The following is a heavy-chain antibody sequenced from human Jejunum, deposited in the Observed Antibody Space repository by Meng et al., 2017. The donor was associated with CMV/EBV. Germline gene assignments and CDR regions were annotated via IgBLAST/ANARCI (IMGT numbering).Heavy chain of an antibody. V-gene: IGHV4-39*01. J-gene: IGHJ6*02. Sequence: YSWGWIRQPPGKGLEWIGNMFYTGNTYYNPSLKSRVTISVDTSKNQFSLKLASVTAADTAVYYCARAVLRFLEWDLSPHPYGTDVWGQGTTVTVSS. CDR1: YS. CDR2: MFYTGNT. CDR3: ARAVLRFLEWDLSPHPYGTDV. D-gene: IGHD3-3*01.